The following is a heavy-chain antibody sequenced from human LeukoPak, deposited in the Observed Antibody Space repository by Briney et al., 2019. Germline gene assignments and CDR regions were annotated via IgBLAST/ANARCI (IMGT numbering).Heavy chain of an antibody. D-gene: IGHD5-12*01. CDR1: GYTFTGYY. Sequence: ASVKVSCKASGYTFTGYYMHWVRQAPGQGLEWMGWINPNSGGTNYAQKFQGRVTMTRDTSISTAYMELSSLRSDDTAVYYCARIKNGYSGYGPTQGYFDYWGQGTLVTVSS. CDR3: ARIKNGYSGYGPTQGYFDY. V-gene: IGHV1-2*02. J-gene: IGHJ4*02. CDR2: INPNSGGT.